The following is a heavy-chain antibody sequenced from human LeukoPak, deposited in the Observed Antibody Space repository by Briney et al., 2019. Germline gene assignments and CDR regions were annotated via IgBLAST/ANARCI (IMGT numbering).Heavy chain of an antibody. V-gene: IGHV3-7*01. Sequence: PGGSLRLSCAGSGFSFSTNWMSWFRQAPGKGLEWVAHIKPDGSETYYVDSVKGRFTISRDNAWNSVHLQMYSLRPEDTAIYYCATMVLVAGDSWGQGTLVTVSS. D-gene: IGHD5-12*01. CDR1: GFSFSTNW. CDR3: ATMVLVAGDS. J-gene: IGHJ5*01. CDR2: IKPDGSET.